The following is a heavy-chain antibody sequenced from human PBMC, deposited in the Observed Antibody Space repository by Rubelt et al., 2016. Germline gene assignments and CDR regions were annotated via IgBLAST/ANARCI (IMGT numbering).Heavy chain of an antibody. D-gene: IGHD6-13*01. Sequence: EVQLVESGGGLVQPGGSLRLSCAASGFTVSSNYMSWVRQAPGKGLEWVSVIHSGGSTYYADSVKVGFIISRDISKNTVYLEINGLRAEDTAVYYCARAPYSSTWSYYFDYWGQGTLVTVSS. V-gene: IGHV3-66*01. CDR1: GFTVSSNY. CDR3: ARAPYSSTWSYYFDY. CDR2: IHSGGST. J-gene: IGHJ4*02.